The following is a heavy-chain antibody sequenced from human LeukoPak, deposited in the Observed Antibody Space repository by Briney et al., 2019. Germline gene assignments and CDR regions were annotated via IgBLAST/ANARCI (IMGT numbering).Heavy chain of an antibody. D-gene: IGHD3-22*01. CDR2: IYPGDSDT. CDR3: ARQTYYYDSSGTKYYFDY. Sequence: GESLKISCKGSGYSFTSYWIGWVRQMPGKGLEWMGIIYPGDSDTRYSPSFQGQVTISADKSISTAYLQWSSLKASDTAMYYCARQTYYYDSSGTKYYFDYWGQGTLVTVSS. J-gene: IGHJ4*02. V-gene: IGHV5-51*01. CDR1: GYSFTSYW.